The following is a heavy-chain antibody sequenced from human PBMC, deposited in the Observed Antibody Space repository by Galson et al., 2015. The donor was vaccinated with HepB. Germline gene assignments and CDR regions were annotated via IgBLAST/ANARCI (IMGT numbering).Heavy chain of an antibody. D-gene: IGHD4-17*01. CDR2: IIPVVGFA. Sequence: SVKVSCKASGDTFNYNPITWMRQAPGQGLEWMGGIIPVVGFANYAHRFQGRLTISADIPTSAVYMELSRLTPDDTAVYYCARDRRDQRGSGDSVEWFDPWGQGTLVIVSS. J-gene: IGHJ5*02. V-gene: IGHV1-69*10. CDR1: GDTFNYNP. CDR3: ARDRRDQRGSGDSVEWFDP.